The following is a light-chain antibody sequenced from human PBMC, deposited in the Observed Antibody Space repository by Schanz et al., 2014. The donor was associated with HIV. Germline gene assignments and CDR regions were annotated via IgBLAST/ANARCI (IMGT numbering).Light chain of an antibody. CDR3: SSYAGSNNLGV. V-gene: IGLV2-14*03. J-gene: IGLJ2*01. CDR2: DVS. CDR1: SSDVGGYNY. Sequence: QSALTQPASVSGSPGQSITISCTGTSSDVGGYNYVSWYQQHPGIAPKLMIYDVSNRPSGVSNRFSGSKSGNTASLTVSGLQAEDEADYYCSSYAGSNNLGVFGGGTKLTVL.